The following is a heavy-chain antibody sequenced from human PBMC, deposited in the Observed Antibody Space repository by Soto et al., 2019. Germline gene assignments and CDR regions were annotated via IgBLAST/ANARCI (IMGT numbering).Heavy chain of an antibody. V-gene: IGHV1-18*01. Sequence: ASVKVSCKASGYTFTSYGISWVRQAPGQGLEWMGWISAYNGNTNYAQKLQGRVTMTTDTSTSTAYMELRSLRSDDTAVYYCARAVVGATIIYYYYGMDVWGQGTTVPVSS. CDR2: ISAYNGNT. J-gene: IGHJ6*02. CDR3: ARAVVGATIIYYYYGMDV. CDR1: GYTFTSYG. D-gene: IGHD1-26*01.